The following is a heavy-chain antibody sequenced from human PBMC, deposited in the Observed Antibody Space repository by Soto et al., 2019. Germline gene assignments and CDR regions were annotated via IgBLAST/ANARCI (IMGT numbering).Heavy chain of an antibody. Sequence: EVSLLESGGGLVQPGGSLRLSCAASGFTFTSYAMGWVRQAPGKGLEFVSGISGGGNTYFADSVKGRFTISRDNSKNTLYLQMNSLRDEDTAVYYCAKNLLAAAGPFDYWGQGTLITVSS. CDR2: ISGGGNT. D-gene: IGHD6-13*01. V-gene: IGHV3-23*01. J-gene: IGHJ4*02. CDR3: AKNLLAAAGPFDY. CDR1: GFTFTSYA.